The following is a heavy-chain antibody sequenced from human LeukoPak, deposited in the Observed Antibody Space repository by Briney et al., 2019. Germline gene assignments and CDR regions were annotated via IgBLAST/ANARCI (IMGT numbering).Heavy chain of an antibody. CDR2: ISHDGNTK. V-gene: IGHV3-30*04. Sequence: GRSLRLSCAASGFTFDSYSIHWVRQAPGQGLEWVAVISHDGNTKFSANSVEGRFTIARDNSENTVSLQMDSLRPEDTAIYFCVRERWLRSFDSWGQGTLVTASS. D-gene: IGHD5-24*01. CDR3: VRERWLRSFDS. J-gene: IGHJ4*02. CDR1: GFTFDSYS.